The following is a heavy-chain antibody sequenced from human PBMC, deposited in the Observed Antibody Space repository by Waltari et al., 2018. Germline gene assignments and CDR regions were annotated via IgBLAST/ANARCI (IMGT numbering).Heavy chain of an antibody. CDR2: KYHSGST. V-gene: IGHV4-38-2*01. Sequence: QVQLQESGPGLVKPSETLSLSCDVSGYSISSGHYWGWLRQPPGKGLEWVGSKYHSGSTYYSPSLKSRVTISLDTSNNRFSLDLTSVTAADTAVYYCARERHCTSATCLEEFDYWGQGALVTVSS. D-gene: IGHD2-8*02. CDR3: ARERHCTSATCLEEFDY. J-gene: IGHJ4*02. CDR1: GYSISSGHY.